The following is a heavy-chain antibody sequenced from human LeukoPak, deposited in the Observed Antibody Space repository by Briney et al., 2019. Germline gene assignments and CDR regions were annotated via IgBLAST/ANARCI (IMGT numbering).Heavy chain of an antibody. CDR2: IYYSGST. Sequence: PSETLSLTCTVSGGSISSYYWSWIRQPPGKGLEWIGYIYYSGSTNYNPSLKSRVTISVDTSKNQFSLKLSSVTAADTAVYYCARSVEYSSSWEYYYYYMDVWGKGTTVTISS. CDR1: GGSISSYY. J-gene: IGHJ6*03. D-gene: IGHD6-13*01. CDR3: ARSVEYSSSWEYYYYYMDV. V-gene: IGHV4-59*01.